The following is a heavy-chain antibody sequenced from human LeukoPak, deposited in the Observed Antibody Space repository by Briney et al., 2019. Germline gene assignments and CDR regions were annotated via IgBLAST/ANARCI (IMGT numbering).Heavy chain of an antibody. CDR2: IYLRDSDS. CDR1: GYNFANSW. Sequence: GESLKISCKGSGYNFANSWIAWVRQMPGQGLEWMGIIYLRDSDSRYSPSFQGQVTISADKSINTAYLQWSSLKASDTAKFYCARHQDGYTYGYDYWGQGTLVTVSS. J-gene: IGHJ4*02. V-gene: IGHV5-51*01. CDR3: ARHQDGYTYGYDY. D-gene: IGHD5-18*01.